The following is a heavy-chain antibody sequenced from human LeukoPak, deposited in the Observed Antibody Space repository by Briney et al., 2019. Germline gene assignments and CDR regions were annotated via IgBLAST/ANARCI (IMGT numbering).Heavy chain of an antibody. J-gene: IGHJ4*02. Sequence: ASVKVSCKASGYIFSDYYMHWVRPAPGQGLEWLGWINPKSGAADYAQQFRGRVTMTRDTYINTDYMEMKRVTSVDTAVYYCARGAEAETSPLDFWGQGTLV. CDR2: INPKSGAA. CDR1: GYIFSDYY. V-gene: IGHV1-2*02. D-gene: IGHD6-13*01. CDR3: ARGAEAETSPLDF.